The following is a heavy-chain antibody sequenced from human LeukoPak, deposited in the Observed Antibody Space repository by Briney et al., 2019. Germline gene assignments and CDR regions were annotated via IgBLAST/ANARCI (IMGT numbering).Heavy chain of an antibody. CDR2: IYYSGST. J-gene: IGHJ6*03. CDR3: ARGLRGYSYFHYYYYMDV. Sequence: PSETLSLTCTVSGGSISSYYWSWIRQPPGKGLEWIGYIYYSGSTKYNPSLKSRVTISVDTSKNQFSLKLSSVTAADTAVYYCARGLRGYSYFHYYYYMDVWGKGTTVTVSS. CDR1: GGSISSYY. D-gene: IGHD5-18*01. V-gene: IGHV4-59*12.